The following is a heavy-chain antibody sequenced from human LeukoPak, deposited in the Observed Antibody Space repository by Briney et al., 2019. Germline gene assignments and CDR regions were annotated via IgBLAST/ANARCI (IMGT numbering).Heavy chain of an antibody. D-gene: IGHD3-9*01. J-gene: IGHJ5*02. CDR1: GFAFSDFS. CDR3: AKGGIRLAGFDP. CDR2: TRGSGSGMGSGN. Sequence: GGSLRLSCAASGFAFSDFSMNWVRQAPGKGLEWVANTRGSGSGMGSGNYYAVSVKGRFTISRDDAKNSLYLQMNSLRAEDTAVYYCAKGGIRLAGFDPWGQGTLVTVSS. V-gene: IGHV3-21*05.